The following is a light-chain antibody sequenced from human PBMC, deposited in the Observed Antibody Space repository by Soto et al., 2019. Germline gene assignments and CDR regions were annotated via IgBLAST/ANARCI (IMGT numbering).Light chain of an antibody. Sequence: QSVLTQPASVSGSPGQSITISCTGTSSDVGGDDYVSWYQQHPGKAPKLMIYEVSERPSAVPDRFSGSKSGNTASLTVSGLQADDEADYYCSSYAGNNIVVFGGGTKLTVL. V-gene: IGLV2-8*01. J-gene: IGLJ2*01. CDR2: EVS. CDR3: SSYAGNNIVV. CDR1: SSDVGGDDY.